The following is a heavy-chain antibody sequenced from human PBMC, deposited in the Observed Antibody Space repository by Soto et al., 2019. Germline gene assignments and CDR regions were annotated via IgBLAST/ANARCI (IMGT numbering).Heavy chain of an antibody. D-gene: IGHD3-3*01. J-gene: IGHJ6*02. Sequence: ASVKVSCKASGYTFTSYGISWVRQAPGQGLEWMGWISAYNGNTNYAQKLQGRVTMTTDTSTSTAYMELRSLRSDDTAVYYCARDQLTDYDFWSGYPTPYYYYYGMDVWGQGATVTVSS. V-gene: IGHV1-18*04. CDR2: ISAYNGNT. CDR3: ARDQLTDYDFWSGYPTPYYYYYGMDV. CDR1: GYTFTSYG.